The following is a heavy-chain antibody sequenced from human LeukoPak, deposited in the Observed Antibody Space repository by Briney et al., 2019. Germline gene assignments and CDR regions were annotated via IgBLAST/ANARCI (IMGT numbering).Heavy chain of an antibody. CDR1: GGSISSYY. CDR2: IYTSGST. D-gene: IGHD2-2*02. V-gene: IGHV4-4*07. J-gene: IGHJ4*02. Sequence: PSETLSLTCTVSGGSISSYYWSWIRQSAGKGLEWTGRIYTSGSTNYNPSLKSRVTMSVDTSKNQFSLKLSSVTAADTAVYYCARDNPLGYCSSTSCYTYADYWGQGTLVTVSS. CDR3: ARDNPLGYCSSTSCYTYADY.